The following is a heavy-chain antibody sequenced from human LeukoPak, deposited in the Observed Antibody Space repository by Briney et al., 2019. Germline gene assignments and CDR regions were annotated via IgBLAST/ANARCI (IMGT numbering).Heavy chain of an antibody. CDR2: ITSGGDYI. CDR1: GFTFNTFN. V-gene: IGHV3-21*01. CDR3: ARDRLSSGWLTDY. J-gene: IGHJ4*02. D-gene: IGHD6-19*01. Sequence: GGSLRLSCAASGFTFNTFNMNWVRQAPGKGLEWVSSITSGGDYIYYADSVKGRFTISRDNTNNSLYLHMNSLRTEDTAVYYCARDRLSSGWLTDYWGQGILVTVSS.